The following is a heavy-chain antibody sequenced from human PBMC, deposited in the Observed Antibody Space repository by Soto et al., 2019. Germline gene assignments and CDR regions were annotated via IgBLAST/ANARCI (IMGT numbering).Heavy chain of an antibody. Sequence: RLSCAASGFTFSSYSMNWVRQAPGKGLEWVSSISSSSSYIYYADSVKGRFTISRDNAKNSLYLQMNSLRAEDTAVYYCARDSGRDSYYDSSGYYQYGMDVWGQGTTVTVSS. D-gene: IGHD3-22*01. CDR1: GFTFSSYS. V-gene: IGHV3-21*01. CDR2: ISSSSSYI. CDR3: ARDSGRDSYYDSSGYYQYGMDV. J-gene: IGHJ6*02.